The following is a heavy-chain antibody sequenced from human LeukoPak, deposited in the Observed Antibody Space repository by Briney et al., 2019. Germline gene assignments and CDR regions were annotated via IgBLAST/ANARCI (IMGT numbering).Heavy chain of an antibody. J-gene: IGHJ5*02. CDR2: ISYIGST. D-gene: IGHD6-6*01. CDR1: DDSFSSHY. V-gene: IGHV4-59*11. CDR3: ARGFRRMYSSSSFWFDP. Sequence: SETLSLTCAVSDDSFSSHYWTWIRQPPGKGLEWIGYISYIGSTNYNPSLKSRVTISIDTSKNQFSLKLSSVTAADTAVYYCARGFRRMYSSSSFWFDPWGQGTLVTVSS.